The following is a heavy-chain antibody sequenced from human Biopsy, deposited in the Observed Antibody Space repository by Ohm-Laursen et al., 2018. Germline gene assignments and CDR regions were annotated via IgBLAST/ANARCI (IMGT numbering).Heavy chain of an antibody. Sequence: SSVKVSCKAPGGTFSNYGVNWVRQAPGQGPEWLGGNIPILGTGNYAQKFQDRVTVAADTSTSTATMELRSLRSDDTAVYYCATKLTGYFHHWGQGTLVIVSS. CDR2: NIPILGTG. V-gene: IGHV1-69*06. CDR1: GGTFSNYG. J-gene: IGHJ1*01. D-gene: IGHD3-9*01. CDR3: ATKLTGYFHH.